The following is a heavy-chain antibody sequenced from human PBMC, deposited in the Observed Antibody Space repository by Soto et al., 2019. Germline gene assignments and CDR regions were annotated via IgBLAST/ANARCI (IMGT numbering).Heavy chain of an antibody. Sequence: SETLSLTCTVSGGSISSGDYYWSWIRQPPGKGLEWIGYIYYSGSTYYNPSLKSRVTISVDTSKNQFSLKLSSVTAADTAVYYCARGSGGYFYYYGMDVWGQGTTVTVSS. J-gene: IGHJ6*02. CDR3: ARGSGGYFYYYGMDV. CDR1: GGSISSGDYY. D-gene: IGHD3-22*01. CDR2: IYYSGST. V-gene: IGHV4-30-4*01.